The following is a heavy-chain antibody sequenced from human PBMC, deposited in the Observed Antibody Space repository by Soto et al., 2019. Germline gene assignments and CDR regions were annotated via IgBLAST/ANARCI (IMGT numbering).Heavy chain of an antibody. CDR3: AREASAVISLDY. CDR2: FNPNSGDT. Sequence: ASVKVSCKASGYTFTAYSMHWVRQAPGQGLEWVGWFNPNSGDTIYAQKFQGRVTLTRDASIGTAYMELCSLTSDDTAVYYCAREASAVISLDYWGQGTLVTVSS. J-gene: IGHJ4*02. CDR1: GYTFTAYS. V-gene: IGHV1-2*02. D-gene: IGHD6-19*01.